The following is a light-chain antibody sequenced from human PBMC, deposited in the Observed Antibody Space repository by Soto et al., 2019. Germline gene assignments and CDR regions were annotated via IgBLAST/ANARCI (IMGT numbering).Light chain of an antibody. J-gene: IGLJ1*01. CDR3: AAWDDSLSGFYV. CDR2: RNN. CDR1: SSNIGSNY. V-gene: IGLV1-47*01. Sequence: QSVLTQPPSASGTPGQRVTISCSGSSSNIGSNYVYWYQQFPGTAPKLLIYRNNQRPSGVPDRFSGSKSGTSASLAISGLRSEDEADYYCAAWDDSLSGFYVFGTGTKVT.